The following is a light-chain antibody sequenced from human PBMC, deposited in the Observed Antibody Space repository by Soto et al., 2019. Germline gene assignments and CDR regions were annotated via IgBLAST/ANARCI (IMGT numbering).Light chain of an antibody. CDR3: SSYPSSSTLEVV. CDR2: EVS. J-gene: IGLJ2*01. V-gene: IGLV2-14*01. Sequence: QSALTQPASVSGSPGQSITISCTGTSSDVGGYNYVSWYQQHPGKAPKLMIYEVSNRPSGVSNRFSGSKSGNTASLTISGLQAEDEADYYCSSYPSSSTLEVVFGGGTQLTVL. CDR1: SSDVGGYNY.